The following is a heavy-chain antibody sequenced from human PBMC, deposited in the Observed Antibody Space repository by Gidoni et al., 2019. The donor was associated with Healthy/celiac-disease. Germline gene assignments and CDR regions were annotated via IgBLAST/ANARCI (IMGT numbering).Heavy chain of an antibody. Sequence: SYGMHWVRQAPGKGLEWVAVIWYDGSNKYYADSVKGRFTISRDNSKNTLYLQMNSLRAEDTAVYYCCTGNAEPDQWFGELLPNYYFDYWGQGTLVTVSS. CDR1: SYG. J-gene: IGHJ4*02. CDR3: CTGNAEPDQWFGELLPNYYFDY. CDR2: IWYDGSNK. D-gene: IGHD3-10*01. V-gene: IGHV3-33*01.